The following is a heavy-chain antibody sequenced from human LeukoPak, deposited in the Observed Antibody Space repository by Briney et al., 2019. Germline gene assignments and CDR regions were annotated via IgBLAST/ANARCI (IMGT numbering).Heavy chain of an antibody. Sequence: SETLSLTCTVSGGAISIDYWSGSRHPPGKGLECGGYIYYSGSANYRPSLKSRVTISVDTSKNQFSLKLRSVTAADTAVYYCARSVVATRSSDYSGQATPVTASS. CDR3: ARSVVATRSSDY. D-gene: IGHD1-26*01. V-gene: IGHV4-59*01. J-gene: IGHJ4*02. CDR1: GGAISIDY. CDR2: IYYSGSA.